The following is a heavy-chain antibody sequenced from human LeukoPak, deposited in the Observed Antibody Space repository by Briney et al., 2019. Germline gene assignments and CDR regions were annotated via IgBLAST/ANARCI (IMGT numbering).Heavy chain of an antibody. V-gene: IGHV4-4*07. D-gene: IGHD3-9*01. Sequence: PSETLSLTCTVSGGSISSYYWSWIRQPAGKGLEWIGRIYTSGSTNYNPSLKSRVTMSVDTSKNQFSLKLSSVTAADTAVYYCARDGQEYYDILTGYSPPTGFDPWGQGTLVTVSS. J-gene: IGHJ5*02. CDR3: ARDGQEYYDILTGYSPPTGFDP. CDR2: IYTSGST. CDR1: GGSISSYY.